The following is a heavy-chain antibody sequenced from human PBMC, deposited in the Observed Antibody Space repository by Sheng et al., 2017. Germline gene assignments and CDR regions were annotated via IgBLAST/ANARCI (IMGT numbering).Heavy chain of an antibody. CDR3: ASPQQNSSQYYGMDV. D-gene: IGHD3-22*01. CDR1: GYSISSGYY. J-gene: IGHJ6*02. Sequence: QVQLQESGPGLVKPSETLSLTCAVSGYSISSGYYWGWIRQPPGKGLEWIGSIYHSGSTYYNPSLKSRVTISVDTSKNQFSLKLSSVTAADTAVYYCASPQQNSSQYYGMDVWGQGTTVTVSS. V-gene: IGHV4-38-2*01. CDR2: IYHSGST.